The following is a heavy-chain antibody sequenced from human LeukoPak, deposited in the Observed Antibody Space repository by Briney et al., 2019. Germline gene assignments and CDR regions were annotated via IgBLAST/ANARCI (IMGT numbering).Heavy chain of an antibody. V-gene: IGHV1-69*05. D-gene: IGHD1-26*01. Sequence: SVKVSCKASGGTFSSYAISWVRQAPGQGLEWMGGIIPIFGTANYAQKFQGRVTITTDESTSTAYMELSRLRSEDTAVYYCARGGGTVGAGGAFDIWGQGTMVTVSS. CDR3: ARGGGTVGAGGAFDI. CDR2: IIPIFGTA. CDR1: GGTFSSYA. J-gene: IGHJ3*02.